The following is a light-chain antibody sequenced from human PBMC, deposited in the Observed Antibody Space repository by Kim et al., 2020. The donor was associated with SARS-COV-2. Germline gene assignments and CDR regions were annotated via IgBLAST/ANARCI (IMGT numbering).Light chain of an antibody. CDR3: SSYTSSSTWV. J-gene: IGLJ3*02. Sequence: QSVLTQPPSASGAPGQRVTIFCSGRSSNIGNNYVYWYQHLPGTAPKLLLYRNNERPSEVPDRFSGSKSGASASLAISGLQAEDEADYYCSSYTSSSTWVFGGGTQLTVL. CDR1: SSNIGNNY. CDR2: RNN. V-gene: IGLV1-47*01.